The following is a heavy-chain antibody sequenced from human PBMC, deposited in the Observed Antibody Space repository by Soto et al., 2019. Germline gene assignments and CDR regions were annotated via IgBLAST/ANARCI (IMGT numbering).Heavy chain of an antibody. V-gene: IGHV4-34*01. CDR1: GESFSDYF. CDR3: ARGVGSGRDYGLDV. Sequence: QVQLQQWGAGLLKPSETLSLTCAVSGESFSDYFWCWIRQPPGKGLERIGEIDQTGRTNYNPSHKSRVIMSVDTSKNQFSLNLSSVTAADTAMYYCARGVGSGRDYGLDVWGQGTTVTVS. D-gene: IGHD3-10*01. CDR2: IDQTGRT. J-gene: IGHJ6*02.